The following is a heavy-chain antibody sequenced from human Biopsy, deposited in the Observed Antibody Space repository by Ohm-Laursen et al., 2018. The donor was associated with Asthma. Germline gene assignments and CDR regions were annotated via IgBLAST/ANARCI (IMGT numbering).Heavy chain of an antibody. CDR3: AKGHGDYVFPYFQH. CDR2: ISYDGSNK. CDR1: GFSFNSYG. V-gene: IGHV3-30*18. Sequence: SLRLSCSASGFSFNSYGMHWVRQAPGKGLEWVAVISYDGSNKYYADSVKGRFTISRDNSKNTPYLQMNSLRAEDTAVYYCAKGHGDYVFPYFQHWGQGTLVTVSS. D-gene: IGHD4-17*01. J-gene: IGHJ1*01.